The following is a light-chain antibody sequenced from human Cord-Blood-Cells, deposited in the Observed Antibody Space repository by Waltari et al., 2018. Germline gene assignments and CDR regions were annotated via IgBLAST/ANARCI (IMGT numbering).Light chain of an antibody. V-gene: IGKV3-11*01. CDR2: DAS. J-gene: IGKJ1*01. Sequence: EIVLTQSPATLSLSPGESATLSCRASHSVISYLARYQQKPGQAPRLLIYDASNRATGIPARFSGSGSGTDFTLTISSLEPEDFAVYYCQQRSNWPRTFGQGTKVEIK. CDR1: HSVISY. CDR3: QQRSNWPRT.